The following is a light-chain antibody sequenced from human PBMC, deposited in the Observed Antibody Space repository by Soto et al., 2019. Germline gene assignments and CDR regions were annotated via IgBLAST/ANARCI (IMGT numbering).Light chain of an antibody. CDR1: QSISST. J-gene: IGKJ4*01. CDR3: QQYNNWPRAT. CDR2: RTS. Sequence: EIVMTQSPATLSVSPGERATLSCRASQSISSTLAWYQQKPGQDPRLLMFRTSSRATGFPARFSGSGSGTEFNLTISSLQSEDFGVYYCQQYNNWPRATFGGGTKVEIK. V-gene: IGKV3-15*01.